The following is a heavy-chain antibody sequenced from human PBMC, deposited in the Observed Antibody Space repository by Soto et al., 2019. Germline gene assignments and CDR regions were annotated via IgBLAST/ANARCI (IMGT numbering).Heavy chain of an antibody. J-gene: IGHJ4*02. CDR1: GFTFDDYA. CDR3: AKGFSRYFDY. D-gene: IGHD2-2*01. Sequence: EVQLVESGGGLVQPGRSLRLSCAASGFTFDDYAMHWVRQAPGKGLAWVSGISWNSGSIGYADSVKGRFTISSDNDKNSLHLQMTSLRAEDTAFYYCAKGFSRYFDYWGQAALVAVSS. CDR2: ISWNSGSI. V-gene: IGHV3-9*01.